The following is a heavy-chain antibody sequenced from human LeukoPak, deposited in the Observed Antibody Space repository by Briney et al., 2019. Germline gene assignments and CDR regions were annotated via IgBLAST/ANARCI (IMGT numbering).Heavy chain of an antibody. CDR1: GYSISTGYF. Sequence: PLETLSLTCAVSGYSISTGYFWGWIRQSPGQGLEWIGSIFHTGSASYNPSLKSRATLSVDTSKNEFSLKLTSVSAADTAIYYCASPRATYIDYWGQGTLVIVSS. D-gene: IGHD2-2*02. CDR2: IFHTGSA. J-gene: IGHJ4*02. V-gene: IGHV4-38-2*01. CDR3: ASPRATYIDY.